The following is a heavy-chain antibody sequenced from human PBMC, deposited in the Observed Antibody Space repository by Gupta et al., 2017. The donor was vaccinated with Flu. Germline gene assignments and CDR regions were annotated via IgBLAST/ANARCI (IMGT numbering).Heavy chain of an antibody. CDR2: IWYDGSNK. CDR3: ARDRAPKRGNYYFDY. Sequence: QVQLVESGGGAVQPGRSLRLSCAASGFTFSSYGMHWVRQAPGKGLEWVAVIWYDGSNKYYADSVKGRFTISRDNSKNTLYLQMNSLRAEDTAVYYCARDRAPKRGNYYFDYWGQGTLVTVSS. D-gene: IGHD3-10*01. J-gene: IGHJ4*02. CDR1: GFTFSSYG. V-gene: IGHV3-33*01.